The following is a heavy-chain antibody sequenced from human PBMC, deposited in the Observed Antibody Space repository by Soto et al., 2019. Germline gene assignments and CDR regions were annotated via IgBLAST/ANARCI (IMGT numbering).Heavy chain of an antibody. CDR1: GGSISSSNW. Sequence: SVTLSLTCAVSGGSISSSNWWSRVRQPPGKGLEWIGEIYHSGSTNYNPSLKSRVTISVDTSKNQFSLKLSSVTAADTAVYYCARVWGGAFDIWGQGTMVTVSS. CDR3: ARVWGGAFDI. V-gene: IGHV4-4*02. D-gene: IGHD3-10*01. J-gene: IGHJ3*02. CDR2: IYHSGST.